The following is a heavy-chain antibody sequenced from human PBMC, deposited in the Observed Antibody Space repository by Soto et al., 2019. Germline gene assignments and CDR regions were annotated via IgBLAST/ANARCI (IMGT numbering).Heavy chain of an antibody. J-gene: IGHJ4*02. V-gene: IGHV3-9*01. CDR1: GFTFGTYA. CDR3: AKDTEGIAAPPDFDY. Sequence: GGSLRLSCAASGFTFGTYAMDWVRQAPGKGLEWVGGITWNSGNVGYADSVKGRFTISRDNAQNSLFLQMNSLRAEDTALYYCAKDTEGIAAPPDFDYWGQGTLVTVSS. CDR2: ITWNSGNV. D-gene: IGHD6-6*01.